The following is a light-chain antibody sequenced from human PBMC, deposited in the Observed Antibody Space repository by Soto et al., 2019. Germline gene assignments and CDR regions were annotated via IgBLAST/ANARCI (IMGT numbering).Light chain of an antibody. CDR2: ATS. V-gene: IGKV3-11*01. CDR3: QQRCSWPVT. Sequence: ILLTQSPSSLSSSPGNRATLSCRASQSVSSNLAWYQQKPGQAPSLLIYATSNRDSGVPSRFSGSGSGTDFTLTISSLEPEDFAVYYCQQRCSWPVTFGAGTKVDI. J-gene: IGKJ3*01. CDR1: QSVSSN.